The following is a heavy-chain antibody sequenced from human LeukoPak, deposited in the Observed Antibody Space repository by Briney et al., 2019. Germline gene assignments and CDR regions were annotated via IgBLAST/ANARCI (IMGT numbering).Heavy chain of an antibody. J-gene: IGHJ5*02. CDR2: INHSGST. CDR3: ARERTAAAGDGQFDP. D-gene: IGHD6-13*01. Sequence: SETLSLTCAVYGGSFSGYYWSWIRQPPGKGLEWIGEINHSGSTNYNPSLKSRVTISIDTSKNQFSLKLSSVTAADTAVYYCARERTAAAGDGQFDPWGQGTLVTVSP. V-gene: IGHV4-34*01. CDR1: GGSFSGYY.